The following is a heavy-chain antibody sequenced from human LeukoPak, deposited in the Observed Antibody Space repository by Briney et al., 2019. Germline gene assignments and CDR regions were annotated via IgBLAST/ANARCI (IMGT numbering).Heavy chain of an antibody. CDR2: ISSTGRYI. CDR1: GYSFSTYW. CDR3: ARGSPWGFYYDNTTYLDY. Sequence: GGSLRLSCEASGYSFSTYWMHWVRQAPGKGLEWVSSISSTGRYIYYADSLKGRFTISRDNAKNSLFLQMSSLRDEDTAIYYCARGSPWGFYYDNTTYLDYWGQGTLVTVSS. V-gene: IGHV3-21*01. D-gene: IGHD3-22*01. J-gene: IGHJ4*02.